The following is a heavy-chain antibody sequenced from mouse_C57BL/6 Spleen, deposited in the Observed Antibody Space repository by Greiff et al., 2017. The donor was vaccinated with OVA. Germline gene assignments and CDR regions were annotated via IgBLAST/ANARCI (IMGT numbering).Heavy chain of an antibody. Sequence: DVQLVESGEGLVKPGGSLKLSCAASGFTFSSYAMSWVRQTPEKRLEWVAYISSGGDYIYYADTVKGRFTISRDNARITLYLQMSSLKSEDTAMYYCTSPGYGNYDAMDYWGQGTSVTVSS. CDR1: GFTFSSYA. V-gene: IGHV5-9-1*02. CDR3: TSPGYGNYDAMDY. J-gene: IGHJ4*01. D-gene: IGHD2-10*02. CDR2: ISSGGDYI.